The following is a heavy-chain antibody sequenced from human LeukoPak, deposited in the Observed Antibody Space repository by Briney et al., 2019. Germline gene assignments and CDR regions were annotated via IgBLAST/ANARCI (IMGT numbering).Heavy chain of an antibody. CDR3: ARSVGFLEWLSIDY. CDR1: GFTFDDYA. V-gene: IGHV3-9*01. D-gene: IGHD3-3*01. J-gene: IGHJ4*02. CDR2: ISWNSGSI. Sequence: GGSLRLSCAASGFTFDDYAMHWVRQAPGKGLEWVSGISWNSGSIGYADSVKGRFTISRDNAKNSLYLQMNSLRAEDTAVYYCARSVGFLEWLSIDYWGQGTLVTVSS.